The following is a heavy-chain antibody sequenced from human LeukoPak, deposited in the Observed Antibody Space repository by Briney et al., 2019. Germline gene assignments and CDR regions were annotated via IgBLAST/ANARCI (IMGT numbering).Heavy chain of an antibody. J-gene: IGHJ4*02. Sequence: SVKVSCKASGGTFSSYAISWVRQAPGQGLEWMGRIIPSLGIANYAQKFQGIVTITADKSTSTAYMELSSLRSEDTAVYYCARDLIRVSSYSGYDYPYYFDYWGQGTLVTVSS. CDR1: GGTFSSYA. CDR2: IIPSLGIA. CDR3: ARDLIRVSSYSGYDYPYYFDY. V-gene: IGHV1-69*04. D-gene: IGHD5-12*01.